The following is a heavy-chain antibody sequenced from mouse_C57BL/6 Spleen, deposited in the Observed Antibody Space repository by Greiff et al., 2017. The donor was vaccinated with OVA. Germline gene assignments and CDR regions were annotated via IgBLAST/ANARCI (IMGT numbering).Heavy chain of an antibody. J-gene: IGHJ3*01. D-gene: IGHD1-1*01. CDR1: GYTFTSYW. CDR2: IHPNSGST. V-gene: IGHV1-64*01. CDR3: ARYGSSAWFAY. Sequence: VKLQQPGAELVKPGASVKLSCKASGYTFTSYWMHWVKQRPGQGLEWIGMIHPNSGSTNYNEKFKSKATLTVDKSSSTAYMQLSSLTSEDSAVYYCARYGSSAWFAYWGQGTLVTVSA.